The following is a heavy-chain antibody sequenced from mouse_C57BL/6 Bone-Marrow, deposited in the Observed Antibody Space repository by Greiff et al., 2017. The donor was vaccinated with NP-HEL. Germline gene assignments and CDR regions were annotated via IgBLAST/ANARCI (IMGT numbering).Heavy chain of an antibody. CDR2: IDPNSGGT. J-gene: IGHJ2*01. D-gene: IGHD1-1*01. Sequence: QVQLQQPGAELVKPGASVKLSCTASGYTFTSYFMHWVKQRPGRGLEWIGRIDPNSGGTKYNEKFKSKATLTVDKPSSKAYMQLNSLPSEDSAVYYCTREYDGGSACDYWGQGTTPTVSS. V-gene: IGHV1-72*01. CDR3: TREYDGGSACDY. CDR1: GYTFTSYF.